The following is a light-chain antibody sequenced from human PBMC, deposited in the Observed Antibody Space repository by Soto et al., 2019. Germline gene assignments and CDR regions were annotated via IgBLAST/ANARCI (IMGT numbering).Light chain of an antibody. V-gene: IGKV1-27*01. CDR2: GIS. J-gene: IGKJ4*01. CDR3: QKYNTAPLT. CDR1: QSFSTY. Sequence: QIPQAPSSLSSSVKDIGTITFLSIQSFSTYLVWYQQKPVKVPKLLISGISTLQSGVPSRFSGSGYGTEFTLTISNLQPEDVATYYCQKYNTAPLTFGGGTKV.